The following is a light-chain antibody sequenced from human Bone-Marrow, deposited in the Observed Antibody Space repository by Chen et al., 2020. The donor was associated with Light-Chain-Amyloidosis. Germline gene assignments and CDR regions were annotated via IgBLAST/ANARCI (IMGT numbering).Light chain of an antibody. CDR1: DLPTKY. V-gene: IGLV3-25*03. CDR3: QSADSSGTYEVI. J-gene: IGLJ2*01. CDR2: RDT. Sequence: SYELTQPPSVSVSPGQTARITCSGDDLPTKYAYWYQQNPGQAPVLVIHRDTERPSGISERFSGSSSGTTATLTISGFQEDDEADYHCQSADSSGTYEVIFGGGTKLPVL.